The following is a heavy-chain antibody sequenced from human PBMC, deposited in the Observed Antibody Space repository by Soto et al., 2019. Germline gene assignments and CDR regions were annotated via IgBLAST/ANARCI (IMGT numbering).Heavy chain of an antibody. CDR2: ISGTGMTR. CDR1: GFTFSDYD. Sequence: GGSLRLSCAASGFTFSDYDMNWIRQAPGEGLEWVSDISGTGMTRQYADSVMGRFAISRDNAKNSLYLQMNSLRAEDTAVYYCAGQYSSSSVEFWGQGTLVTVSS. J-gene: IGHJ4*02. D-gene: IGHD6-6*01. CDR3: AGQYSSSSVEF. V-gene: IGHV3-11*01.